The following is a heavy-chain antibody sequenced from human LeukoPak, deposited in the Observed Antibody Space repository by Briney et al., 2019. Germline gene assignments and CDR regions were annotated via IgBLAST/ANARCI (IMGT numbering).Heavy chain of an antibody. V-gene: IGHV1-46*01. CDR1: GYTFTSYY. Sequence: ASVKVSCKASGYTFTSYYMHWVRQAPGQGLEWMGIINPSGGSTSYAQKFQGRVTMTRGTSTSTVYMELSSLRSEDTAVYYCARGRPRIAAAGSSSFDPWGQGTLVTVSS. J-gene: IGHJ5*02. CDR3: ARGRPRIAAAGSSSFDP. D-gene: IGHD6-13*01. CDR2: INPSGGST.